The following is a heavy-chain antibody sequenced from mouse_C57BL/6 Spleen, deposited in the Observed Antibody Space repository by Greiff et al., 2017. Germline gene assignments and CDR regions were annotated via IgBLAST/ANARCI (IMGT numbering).Heavy chain of an antibody. CDR3: ARDRDDYDDYFDY. CDR1: GFTFSSYA. V-gene: IGHV5-4*01. J-gene: IGHJ2*01. CDR2: ISDGGSYT. D-gene: IGHD2-4*01. Sequence: EVKLMESGGGLVKPGGSLKLSCAASGFTFSSYAMSWVRQTPEKRLEWVATISDGGSYTYYPENVKGRFTISRDNAKNNLYLQMSHLKSEDTAMYYCARDRDDYDDYFDYWGQGTTLTVSS.